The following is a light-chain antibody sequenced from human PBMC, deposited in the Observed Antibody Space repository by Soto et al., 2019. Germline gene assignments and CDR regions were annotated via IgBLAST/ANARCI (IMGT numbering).Light chain of an antibody. Sequence: AIQMTQSPSSLSASVGGRVTISCRASQDVRHHIGWYQQTPGKAPKLLIYGASSLHSGVPSRFSGSGYGTDFTLTISSLQPEDSATYFCLQDSGYSWTFGQGTKVDIK. J-gene: IGKJ1*01. CDR2: GAS. CDR1: QDVRHH. CDR3: LQDSGYSWT. V-gene: IGKV1-6*01.